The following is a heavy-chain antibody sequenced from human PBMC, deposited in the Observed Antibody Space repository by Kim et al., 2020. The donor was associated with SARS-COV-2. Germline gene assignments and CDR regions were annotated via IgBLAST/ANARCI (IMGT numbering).Heavy chain of an antibody. CDR3: ARSGNSYGRYSGMDV. V-gene: IGHV4-39*01. CDR2: IYYSGST. D-gene: IGHD5-18*01. J-gene: IGHJ6*02. Sequence: SETLSLTCTVSGGSISSSIYYWGWIRQPPGKGLEWIGNIYYSGSTQYNPSLKSRVTMSVDTSNNQFSLKLTSVTAADTAVFYCARSGNSYGRYSGMDVWGQGTTVTISS. CDR1: GGSISSSIYY.